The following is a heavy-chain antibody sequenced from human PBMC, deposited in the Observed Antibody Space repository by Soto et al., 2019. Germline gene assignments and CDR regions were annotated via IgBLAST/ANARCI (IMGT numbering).Heavy chain of an antibody. CDR2: ISWNSGSI. CDR3: VKDRGAYSCSSGEYIWFDP. V-gene: IGHV3-9*01. CDR1: GFTFDDYA. D-gene: IGHD6-6*01. J-gene: IGHJ5*02. Sequence: VQLVESGGGLVQPGRSLRLSCAASGFTFDDYAMHWVRQAPGKGLEWVSGISWNSGSIVYADSVKGRFTISRDKAKISLYLQMNSLRAEDTALYYCVKDRGAYSCSSGEYIWFDPWGQGTLVTDSS.